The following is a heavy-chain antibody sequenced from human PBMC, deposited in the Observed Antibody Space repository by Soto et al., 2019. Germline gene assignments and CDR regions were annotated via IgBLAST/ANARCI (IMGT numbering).Heavy chain of an antibody. CDR1: GFTFSSYA. CDR3: AKDLYDYDFSLDDS. V-gene: IGHV3-30*18. CDR2: VSYDGSIE. D-gene: IGHD3-16*01. Sequence: GSLRLSCTASGFTFSSYAMHWVRQAPGRGLEWVAVVSYDGSIENYVDSVRGRFTISRDNSKNTVFLQMNSLRVEDTAVYYCAKDLYDYDFSLDDSWGQGTLVTVSS. J-gene: IGHJ5*02.